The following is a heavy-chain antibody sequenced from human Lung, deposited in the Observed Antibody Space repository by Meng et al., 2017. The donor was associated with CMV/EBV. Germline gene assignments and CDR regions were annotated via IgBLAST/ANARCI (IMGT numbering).Heavy chain of an antibody. V-gene: IGHV3-7*01. CDR3: ARDHSGRGAFDI. CDR1: GFTLSSYW. J-gene: IGHJ3*02. D-gene: IGHD3-10*01. CDR2: INQDGSET. Sequence: SXAASGFTLSSYWMSWVRQAPGKGLEWVANINQDGSETYYMDSVKGRFTISRDNAKNSLYLQMNSLRAGDTAVYYCARDHSGRGAFDIWGQGTRVTFSS.